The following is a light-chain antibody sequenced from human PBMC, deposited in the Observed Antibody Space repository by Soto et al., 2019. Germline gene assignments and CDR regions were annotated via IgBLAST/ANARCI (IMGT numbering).Light chain of an antibody. CDR2: GAS. CDR3: QQYGSSPRT. CDR1: QSVSSSY. V-gene: IGKV3-20*01. Sequence: EIVLTQSPGALSLSPGERATLSCGASQSVSSSYLAWYQHKPGQAPRLLIYGASTRATGIPDRFSDSGSGTDFTLTISRLEPEDVAVYYCQQYGSSPRTFGQGTKVEIK. J-gene: IGKJ1*01.